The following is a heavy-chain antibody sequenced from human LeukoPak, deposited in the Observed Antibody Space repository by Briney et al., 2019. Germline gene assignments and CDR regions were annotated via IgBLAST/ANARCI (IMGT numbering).Heavy chain of an antibody. CDR3: ARDAGRRTTTWYSDL. V-gene: IGHV3-74*01. J-gene: IGHJ5*02. Sequence: GGSLRLSCAASGFSFSNYWMHWVRQAPGKGLVWVSCLQSDGITTSYAESVKGRFTISRDNSKNTLYLQMNSLRGEDTAVFYCARDAGRRTTTWYSDLWGQGTLVTVSS. CDR1: GFSFSNYW. CDR2: LQSDGITT. D-gene: IGHD1-14*01.